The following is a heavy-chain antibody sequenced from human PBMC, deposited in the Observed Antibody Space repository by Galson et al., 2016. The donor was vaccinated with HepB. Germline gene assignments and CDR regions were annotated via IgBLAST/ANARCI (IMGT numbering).Heavy chain of an antibody. D-gene: IGHD1-26*01. J-gene: IGHJ4*02. CDR2: ISSSSSTI. CDR3: ARDPWVDY. CDR1: GFTFNTYS. Sequence: SLRLSCAASGFTFNTYSMNWVRQAPGKGLEWVSHISSSSSTIKYADSVKGRFTISRDNAKNSLYLQMNSRRDEDTAVYYCARDPWVDYWGQGTLVTVSS. V-gene: IGHV3-48*02.